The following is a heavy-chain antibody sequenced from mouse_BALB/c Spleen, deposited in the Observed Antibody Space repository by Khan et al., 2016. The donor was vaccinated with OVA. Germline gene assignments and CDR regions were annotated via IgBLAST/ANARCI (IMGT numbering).Heavy chain of an antibody. Sequence: EVKLEESGPGLVKPSQSLSLTCTVTGYSLTSNYAWNWIRQFPGNKLEWMGYINYSGSTSYTPSLKSRISITRDTSKNQFFLPLNSVTTEDTATYFCARGRAYWGQGTLVTVSA. V-gene: IGHV3-2*02. CDR3: ARGRAY. J-gene: IGHJ3*01. D-gene: IGHD3-3*01. CDR1: GYSLTSNYA. CDR2: INYSGST.